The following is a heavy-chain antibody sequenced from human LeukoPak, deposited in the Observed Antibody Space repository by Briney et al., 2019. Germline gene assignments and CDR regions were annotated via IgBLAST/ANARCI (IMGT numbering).Heavy chain of an antibody. CDR3: AKLGYCSGGSCYPFDY. J-gene: IGHJ4*02. V-gene: IGHV3-30*18. Sequence: GRSLRLSCAASGFTFSSYGMHWVRQAPGKGLEWVAVISYDGSNKYYADSVKGRFTISRDNSKNTLYQQMNSLRAEDTAVYYCAKLGYCSGGSCYPFDYWGQGTLVTVSS. D-gene: IGHD2-15*01. CDR1: GFTFSSYG. CDR2: ISYDGSNK.